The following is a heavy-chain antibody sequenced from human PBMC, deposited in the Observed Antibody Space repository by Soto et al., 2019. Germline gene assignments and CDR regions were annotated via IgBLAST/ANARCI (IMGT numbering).Heavy chain of an antibody. CDR2: IIPFLRTP. CDR3: NRGSEYDFWSGYL. CDR1: GDTFRSYA. J-gene: IGHJ4*02. D-gene: IGHD3-3*01. V-gene: IGHV1-69*06. Sequence: QVQLVQSGPEVKKPGSSVKVSCESSGDTFRSYAMSWVRQAPGQGLEWMGGIIPFLRTPNYSQKFQGRVTITADTSTNIAYMELRSLRSEDTAVYYCNRGSEYDFWSGYLWGQGTLVSVSS.